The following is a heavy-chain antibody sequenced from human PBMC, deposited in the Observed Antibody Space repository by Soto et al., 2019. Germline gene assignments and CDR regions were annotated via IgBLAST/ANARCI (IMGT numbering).Heavy chain of an antibody. CDR3: SLISNTIFGAIAMDV. V-gene: IGHV6-1*01. J-gene: IGHJ6*02. CDR2: TYYRSKWYN. D-gene: IGHD3-3*01. Sequence: SQTLSLTCAISGDSVSSNSAAWNWIRQSPSRGLEWLGRTYYRSKWYNDYAVSVKSRITINPDTSKSIAYLQMNSLNSEDTAMYYCSLISNTIFGAIAMDVWGQGTTVTVSS. CDR1: GDSVSSNSAA.